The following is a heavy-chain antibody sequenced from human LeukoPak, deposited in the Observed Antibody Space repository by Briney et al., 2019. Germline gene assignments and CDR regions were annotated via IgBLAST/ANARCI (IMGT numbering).Heavy chain of an antibody. Sequence: GGSLRLSCAASGFTFSSYSMNWVRQAPGKGLEWVSYISSSSSTIYYADSVKGRFTISRDNAKNSLYLQMNSLRAEDTAVYYCAKEPDYYDSSGYPLDYWGQGTLVTVSS. D-gene: IGHD3-22*01. J-gene: IGHJ4*02. CDR2: ISSSSSTI. V-gene: IGHV3-48*04. CDR1: GFTFSSYS. CDR3: AKEPDYYDSSGYPLDY.